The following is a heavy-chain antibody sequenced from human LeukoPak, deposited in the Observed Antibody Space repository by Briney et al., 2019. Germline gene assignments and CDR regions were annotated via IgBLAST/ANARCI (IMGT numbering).Heavy chain of an antibody. V-gene: IGHV4-34*01. J-gene: IGHJ6*03. Sequence: PSETLPLTCPVYGGSFSGYYWSWIRQPPGKGLEWIGEINHSGSTNYNPSLKSRVTISVDTSKNQFSLKLSSVTAADTAVYYCARVDRDTAMVIGDYYMDVWGKGTTVTVSS. CDR2: INHSGST. CDR3: ARVDRDTAMVIGDYYMDV. D-gene: IGHD5-18*01. CDR1: GGSFSGYY.